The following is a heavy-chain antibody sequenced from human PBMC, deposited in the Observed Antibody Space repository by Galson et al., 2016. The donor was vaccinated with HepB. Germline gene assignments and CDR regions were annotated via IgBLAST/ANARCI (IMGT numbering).Heavy chain of an antibody. CDR1: GFTFEDYA. CDR2: AVWNPDML. V-gene: IGHV3-9*01. Sequence: SLRLSCAASGFTFEDYAMHWVRQVPGKGLEWVAGAVWNPDMLAYADSVKGRFIISRENATNSLSLQINSLRPEDTGLYYCGKGTGGYYYYGVDVWGQGTTVIVSS. J-gene: IGHJ6*02. CDR3: GKGTGGYYYYGVDV. D-gene: IGHD7-27*01.